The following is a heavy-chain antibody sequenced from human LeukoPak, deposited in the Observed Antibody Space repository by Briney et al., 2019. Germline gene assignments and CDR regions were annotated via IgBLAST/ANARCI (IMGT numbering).Heavy chain of an antibody. CDR1: GGSISSYY. J-gene: IGHJ4*02. Sequence: SETLSLTCTVSGGSISSYYWSWIRQPAGKGLEWIGRIYTSGSTNYNPSLESRVTMSVDTSKNQFSLKLSSVTAADTAVYYCARDLGSRYCSSTSCLYHFDYWGQGTLVTVSS. CDR2: IYTSGST. CDR3: ARDLGSRYCSSTSCLYHFDY. D-gene: IGHD2-2*01. V-gene: IGHV4-4*07.